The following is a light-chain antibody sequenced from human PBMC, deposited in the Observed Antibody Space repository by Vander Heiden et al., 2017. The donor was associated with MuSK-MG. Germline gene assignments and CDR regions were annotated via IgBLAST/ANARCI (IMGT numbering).Light chain of an antibody. CDR2: YDI. CDR1: NIGGKS. J-gene: IGLJ2*01. CDR3: QVWDSSSDSVI. Sequence: PSVSVAPGQTTRLTCGGDNIGGKSVHWYQQKPGQAPVLVMYYDIDRPSGIPERFSGSNSGNTATLTISRVEDGDEADYYCQVWDSSSDSVIFGGGTKLTVL. V-gene: IGLV3-21*04.